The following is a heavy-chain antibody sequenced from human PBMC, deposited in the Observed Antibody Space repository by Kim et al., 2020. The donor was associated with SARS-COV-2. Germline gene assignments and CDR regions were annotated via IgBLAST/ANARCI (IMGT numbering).Heavy chain of an antibody. CDR3: ARGRDDYIWGSYRLFDY. Sequence: LKGRVTIAVDTSKDQFSLKLSSVTAADTAVYYCARGRDDYIWGSYRLFDYWGQGTLVTVSS. D-gene: IGHD3-16*02. J-gene: IGHJ4*02. V-gene: IGHV4-39*01.